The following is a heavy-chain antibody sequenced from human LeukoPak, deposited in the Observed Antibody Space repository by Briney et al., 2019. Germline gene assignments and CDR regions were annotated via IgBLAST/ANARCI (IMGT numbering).Heavy chain of an antibody. V-gene: IGHV4-61*02. Sequence: SQTLSLTCTVSGDSISYGSYYWSWIRQPAGKGLEWIGRIYTGGNTNYNPSLKSRVTISVDSSKNQFSLVLSSVTAADTAVYYCARDVPIFGVVSYYYYMDVWGQGTTVTVS. D-gene: IGHD3-3*01. CDR2: IYTGGNT. CDR1: GDSISYGSYY. CDR3: ARDVPIFGVVSYYYYMDV. J-gene: IGHJ6*03.